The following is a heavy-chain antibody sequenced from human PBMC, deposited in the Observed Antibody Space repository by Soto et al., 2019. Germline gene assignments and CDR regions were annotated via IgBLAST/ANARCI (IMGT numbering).Heavy chain of an antibody. Sequence: GVALKISCKGSGYSFTRFWNGWVRQMPGKGLEWMGVIYPEDSDTKYGPAFQGQVTFSPDKSITSAYLQWSSLKVSDTTMYYCARPAYCSSSSCYKGEGIDAFDLWGQGTMVTVSS. CDR3: ARPAYCSSSSCYKGEGIDAFDL. CDR1: GYSFTRFW. J-gene: IGHJ3*01. V-gene: IGHV5-51*01. D-gene: IGHD2-2*02. CDR2: IYPEDSDT.